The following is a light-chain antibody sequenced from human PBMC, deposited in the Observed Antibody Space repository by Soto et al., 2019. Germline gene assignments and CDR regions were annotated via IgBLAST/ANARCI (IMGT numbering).Light chain of an antibody. V-gene: IGKV1-5*01. Sequence: DLQMTQSPSTLSASVGDRVTITCRASQSISSWLAWYQQKPGKTPKLLIYDASSLESGVPSRFSGSGSGTEFTLTISSLQPDDFATYYCQQYNSYSKTFGQGTKFEIK. CDR3: QQYNSYSKT. CDR1: QSISSW. CDR2: DAS. J-gene: IGKJ1*01.